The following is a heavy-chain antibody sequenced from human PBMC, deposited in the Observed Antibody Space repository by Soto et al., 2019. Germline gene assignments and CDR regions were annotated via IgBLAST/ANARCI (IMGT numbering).Heavy chain of an antibody. CDR2: IYHSGNT. J-gene: IGHJ5*02. D-gene: IGHD6-13*01. CDR1: GGSINSSNW. Sequence: QVQLQESGPGLVKPSGTLSLTCAVSGGSINSSNWWTWVRQPPGKGLEWIGNIYHSGNTNYNPSLKSRVTLSVDKSKNQFSLRLSSVTAADTATYYWAREGPATIAADLSWFDPWGQGTLVTVSS. CDR3: AREGPATIAADLSWFDP. V-gene: IGHV4-4*02.